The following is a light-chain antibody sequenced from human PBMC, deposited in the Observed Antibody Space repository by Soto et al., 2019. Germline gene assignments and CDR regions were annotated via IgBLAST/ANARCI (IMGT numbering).Light chain of an antibody. CDR2: DVS. J-gene: IGLJ1*01. CDR3: CSCTRDTSYV. CDR1: SSDIGAYNY. Sequence: LKQPASGTGSTGRWITISCTESSSDIGAYNYVSWYQQHHPGEAPKVIIYDVSHRPAGASNRFSGSKSGNTASLTISGLQTEDEADYFCCSCTRDTSYVFGTGNKVTVL. V-gene: IGLV2-14*03.